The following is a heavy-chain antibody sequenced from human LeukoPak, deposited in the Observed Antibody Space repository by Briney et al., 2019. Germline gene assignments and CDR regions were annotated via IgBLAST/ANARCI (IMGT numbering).Heavy chain of an antibody. CDR1: GFTFSSYW. CDR3: ARDGTPSYTSGWVYMDD. Sequence: PGGSLRLSCAASGFTFSSYWMSWVRQAPGKGQELVANIKQDGSEKYYVDSVMGRFTISRENAKNSLFLQMNSLRGEDTAVYYCARDGTPSYTSGWVYMDDWGKGTTVTISS. J-gene: IGHJ6*04. D-gene: IGHD6-25*01. CDR2: IKQDGSEK. V-gene: IGHV3-7*01.